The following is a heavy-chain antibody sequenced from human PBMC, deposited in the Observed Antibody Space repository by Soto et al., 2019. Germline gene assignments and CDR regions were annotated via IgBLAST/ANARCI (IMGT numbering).Heavy chain of an antibody. V-gene: IGHV4-39*01. J-gene: IGHJ4*02. D-gene: IGHD5-12*01. CDR1: GGSISSSSYY. CDR2: IYYSGST. CDR3: ARRLSLKLRYSGYDSRGRFDY. Sequence: SETLSLTCTVSGGSISSSSYYWGWIRQPPGKGLEWIGSIYYSGSTYYNPSLKSRVTISVDTSKNQFSLKLSSVTAADTAVYYCARRLSLKLRYSGYDSRGRFDYWGQGTLVTVSS.